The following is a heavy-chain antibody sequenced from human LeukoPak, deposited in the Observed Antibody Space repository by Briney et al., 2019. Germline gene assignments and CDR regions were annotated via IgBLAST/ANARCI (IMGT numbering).Heavy chain of an antibody. D-gene: IGHD3-3*01. CDR1: GYTFTSYG. J-gene: IGHJ4*02. Sequence: ASVKVSCKASGYTFTSYGISWVRQAPGQGLEWMGWISAYNGNTNYAQKLQGRVTMTTDTSTSTAYMELRSLRSDDTAVYYCARDRAPLITIFGVAHFDYWGQGTLVTVSS. CDR2: ISAYNGNT. V-gene: IGHV1-18*01. CDR3: ARDRAPLITIFGVAHFDY.